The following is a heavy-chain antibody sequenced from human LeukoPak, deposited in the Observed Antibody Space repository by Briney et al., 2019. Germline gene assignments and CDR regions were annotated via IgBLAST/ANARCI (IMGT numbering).Heavy chain of an antibody. CDR2: MNPNSGNT. CDR1: GYTFTSYD. D-gene: IGHD6-19*01. V-gene: IGHV1-8*01. J-gene: IGHJ6*02. CDR3: ARSLGITQWLVLNYYYYGMDV. Sequence: ASVKVSCKASGYTFTSYDINWVRQATGQGLEWMGWMNPNSGNTGYAQKFQGRVTMTRNTSISTAYMELSSLRSEDTAVYYCARSLGITQWLVLNYYYYGMDVWGQGTTVTVSS.